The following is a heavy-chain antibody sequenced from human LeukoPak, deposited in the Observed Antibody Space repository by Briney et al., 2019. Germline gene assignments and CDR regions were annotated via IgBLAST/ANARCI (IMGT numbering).Heavy chain of an antibody. J-gene: IGHJ4*02. V-gene: IGHV3-30*12. CDR1: GFAFSSFS. Sequence: GGSLRLSCAASGFAFSSFSMHWVRQAPGKGLEHLAFIIPDGSDKYHADSVKGRFTISRDNAKNTLYLQMNSLRAEDTAVYYCAREDYDILTGQPGGFDYWGQGTLVTVSS. CDR3: AREDYDILTGQPGGFDY. D-gene: IGHD3-9*01. CDR2: IIPDGSDK.